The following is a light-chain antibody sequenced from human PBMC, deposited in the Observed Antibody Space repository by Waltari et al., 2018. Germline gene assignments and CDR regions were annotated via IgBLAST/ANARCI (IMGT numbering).Light chain of an antibody. CDR3: QHYNNWIT. Sequence: EIVMTQSPATLSVSPGERATLSCRASQSVASNLAWYRQKPGQTPRLLRYGASTRATGVPARFSGSGSGTEFTLTISSLQSEDVAVYYCQHYNNWITFGQGTRLEIK. J-gene: IGKJ5*01. V-gene: IGKV3-15*01. CDR2: GAS. CDR1: QSVASN.